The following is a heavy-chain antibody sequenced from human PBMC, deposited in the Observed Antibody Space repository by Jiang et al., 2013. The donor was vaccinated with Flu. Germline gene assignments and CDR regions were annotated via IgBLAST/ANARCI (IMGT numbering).Heavy chain of an antibody. CDR1: GFTFSSYS. CDR3: ARYCSGGSCYGDDEYFQH. Sequence: VQLVESGGGLVKPGGSLRLSCAASGFTFSSYSMNWVRQAPGKGLEWVSSISSSSSYIYYADSVKGRFTISRDNAKNSLYLQMNSLRAEDTAVYYCARYCSGGSCYGDDEYFQHWGQGTLVTVSS. CDR2: ISSSSSYI. V-gene: IGHV3-21*01. D-gene: IGHD2-15*01. J-gene: IGHJ1*01.